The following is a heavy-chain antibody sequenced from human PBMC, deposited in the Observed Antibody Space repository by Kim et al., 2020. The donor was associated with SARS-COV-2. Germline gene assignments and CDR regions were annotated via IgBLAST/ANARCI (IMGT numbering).Heavy chain of an antibody. V-gene: IGHV4-39*01. CDR1: GGSISSSSYY. Sequence: SETLSLTCTVSGGSISSSSYYWGWIRQPPGKGLEWIGSIYYSGSTYYNPSLKSRVTISVDTSKNQFSLKLSSVTAADTAVYYCARRPGLSGLGARDYWGQGTLVTVSS. CDR2: IYYSGST. CDR3: ARRPGLSGLGARDY. J-gene: IGHJ4*02. D-gene: IGHD1-26*01.